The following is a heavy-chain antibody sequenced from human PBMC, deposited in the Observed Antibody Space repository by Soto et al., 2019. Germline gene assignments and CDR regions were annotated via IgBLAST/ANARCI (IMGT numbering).Heavy chain of an antibody. CDR2: IYYSGST. D-gene: IGHD3-9*01. J-gene: IGHJ6*03. CDR1: GGSFSGYY. V-gene: IGHV4-59*08. CDR3: ARVVHYDILTGYYSNYYYMDV. Sequence: SETLSLTCAVYGGSFSGYYWSWIRQPPGKGLEWIGYIYYSGSTNYNPSLKSRVTMSVDTSKNHFSLKLNSVTAADTAVYYCARVVHYDILTGYYSNYYYMDVWGKGTTVTVSS.